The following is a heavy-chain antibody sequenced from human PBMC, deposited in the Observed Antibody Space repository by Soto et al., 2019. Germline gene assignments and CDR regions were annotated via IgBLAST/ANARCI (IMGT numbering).Heavy chain of an antibody. Sequence: EVQLLESGGGLVQPGGSLRLSCAASGFTFSSYAMSWVRQAPGKGPEWVSAISGSGGSTYYADSVKGRFTISRDNSKNTLYLQMNSLRAEDTAVYYCAKLLRYCSSTSCYAPDYWSQGTLVTVSS. CDR1: GFTFSSYA. CDR3: AKLLRYCSSTSCYAPDY. D-gene: IGHD2-2*01. V-gene: IGHV3-23*01. CDR2: ISGSGGST. J-gene: IGHJ4*02.